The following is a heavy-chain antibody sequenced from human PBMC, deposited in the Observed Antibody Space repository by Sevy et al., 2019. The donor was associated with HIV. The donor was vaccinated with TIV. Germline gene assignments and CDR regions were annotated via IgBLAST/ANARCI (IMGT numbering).Heavy chain of an antibody. Sequence: SETLSLTCAVYGGSFSGYYWNWIRQTPGKGLEWIGEINHSGSTNYNPSLKSRVTISVDKSKNQCSLRLNSVTAAETAVYDCARAPPVVVVPGAPSWFDPWGQGTLVTVSS. J-gene: IGHJ5*02. CDR2: INHSGST. CDR1: GGSFSGYY. CDR3: ARAPPVVVVPGAPSWFDP. D-gene: IGHD2-2*01. V-gene: IGHV4-34*01.